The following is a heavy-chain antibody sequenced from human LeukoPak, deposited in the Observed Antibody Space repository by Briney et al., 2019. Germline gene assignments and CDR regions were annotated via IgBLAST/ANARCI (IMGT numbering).Heavy chain of an antibody. Sequence: PSETLSLTCAVYGGSFSGYYWSWIRQPPGKGLEWIGEINHSGSTNYNPSLKSRVTISVDTSKSQFSLKLSSVTAADTAVYYCARGRIAARPIYYYYGMDVWGQGTTVTVSS. CDR3: ARGRIAARPIYYYYGMDV. CDR2: INHSGST. CDR1: GGSFSGYY. J-gene: IGHJ6*02. D-gene: IGHD6-6*01. V-gene: IGHV4-34*01.